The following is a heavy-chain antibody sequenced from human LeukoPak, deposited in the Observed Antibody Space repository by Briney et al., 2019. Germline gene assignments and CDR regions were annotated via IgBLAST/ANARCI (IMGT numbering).Heavy chain of an antibody. V-gene: IGHV3-23*01. CDR2: ISGSAVTT. CDR1: GFTFSNYA. CDR3: AKKTDVVVVPAAINY. Sequence: GGSLRLSCAASGFTFSNYAMSWVRQAPGKGLEWVSAISGSAVTTYYGDSVKGRFTISRDISKNTLSLQMNSLRAEDTAIYYCAKKTDVVVVPAAINYWGQGTLVTVSS. D-gene: IGHD2-2*02. J-gene: IGHJ4*02.